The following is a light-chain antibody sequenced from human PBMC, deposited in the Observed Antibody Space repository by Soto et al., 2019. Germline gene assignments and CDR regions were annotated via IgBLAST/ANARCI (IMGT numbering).Light chain of an antibody. Sequence: IHMTQSPSTLSASLGDRVTVPXRASQSISLWFAWYQQEPGXAPKXXXHDXTSLESGVPSRFSGSGSGTEFTLTISSLQPDYFATYYCQQANSVTITFGQGTRLEIK. CDR2: DXT. CDR3: QQANSVTIT. CDR1: QSISLW. V-gene: IGKV1-5*01. J-gene: IGKJ5*01.